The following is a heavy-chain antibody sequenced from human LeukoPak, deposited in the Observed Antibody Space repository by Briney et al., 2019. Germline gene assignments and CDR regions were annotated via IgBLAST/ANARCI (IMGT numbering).Heavy chain of an antibody. V-gene: IGHV1-18*01. D-gene: IGHD3-3*01. J-gene: IGHJ4*02. Sequence: ASVKVSCKASGYTFTNYGISWVRQAPGQGLEWMGWISAYSGNTNYAQNLQGRVTMTTDTSSSTAYMELRSLRSDDTAVYYCARAPDDYDFWSGPFDYWGRGTLVTVSS. CDR2: ISAYSGNT. CDR3: ARAPDDYDFWSGPFDY. CDR1: GYTFTNYG.